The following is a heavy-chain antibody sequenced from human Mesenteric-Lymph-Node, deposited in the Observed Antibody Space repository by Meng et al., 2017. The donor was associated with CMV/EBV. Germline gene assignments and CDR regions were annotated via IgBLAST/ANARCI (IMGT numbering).Heavy chain of an antibody. J-gene: IGHJ4*02. CDR2: INPNGGGT. Sequence: ASVKVSCKAFGNTLSTYYIHWVRQAPGQGLEWMGVINPNGGGTTYSQKFEGRVTMTSDTSTSTAYMELRSLRSDDTAVYYCARGIAAPGFFDYWGQGTLVIVSS. CDR3: ARGIAAPGFFDY. V-gene: IGHV1-46*01. D-gene: IGHD6-6*01. CDR1: GNTLSTYY.